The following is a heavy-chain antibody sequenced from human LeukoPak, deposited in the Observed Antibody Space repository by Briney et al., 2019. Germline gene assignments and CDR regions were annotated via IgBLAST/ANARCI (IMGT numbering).Heavy chain of an antibody. CDR2: ISYSGANK. J-gene: IGHJ4*02. CDR3: ARGRYYLDSSDSPYFDY. CDR1: GFTFSSYA. V-gene: IGHV3-30-3*01. Sequence: GRSLRLSCAASGFTFSSYAMYWVRQAPGKGLEWVAIISYSGANKKFADSVKGRFTISRDNPKNTLYLQTDSLRAEDTAVYYCARGRYYLDSSDSPYFDYWGQGTLVTVSS. D-gene: IGHD6-19*01.